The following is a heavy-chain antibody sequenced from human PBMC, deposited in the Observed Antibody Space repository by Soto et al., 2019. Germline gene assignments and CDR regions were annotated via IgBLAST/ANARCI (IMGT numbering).Heavy chain of an antibody. CDR2: IYYSGST. J-gene: IGHJ4*02. CDR1: VGSISSGDYY. D-gene: IGHD3-22*01. Sequence: PAETLSLTCIFSVGSISSGDYYWSWIRQPPGKGLEWIGYIYYSGSTYYNPSLKSRVTISVDTSKNQFSLKLSSVTAADAAVYYCDRGSSDSSGYGYWGQGTLVTVS. V-gene: IGHV4-30-4*01. CDR3: DRGSSDSSGYGY.